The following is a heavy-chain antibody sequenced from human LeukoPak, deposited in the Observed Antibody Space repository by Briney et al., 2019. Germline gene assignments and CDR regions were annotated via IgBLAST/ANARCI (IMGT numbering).Heavy chain of an antibody. CDR1: GFTFSSYA. D-gene: IGHD3-3*01. J-gene: IGHJ6*02. V-gene: IGHV3-30-3*01. CDR2: TSYDGSNK. Sequence: GGSLRLSSAASGFTFSSYAMHWVRQAPGKGLEWVAVTSYDGSNKYYADSVKGRFTISRDNSKNTLYLQMNSLRAEDTAVYYCARDARYYDFWSGYPRGYYYGMDVWGQGTTVTVSS. CDR3: ARDARYYDFWSGYPRGYYYGMDV.